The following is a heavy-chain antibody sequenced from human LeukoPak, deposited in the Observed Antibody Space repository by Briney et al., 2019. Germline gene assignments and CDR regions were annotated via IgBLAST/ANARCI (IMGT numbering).Heavy chain of an antibody. CDR1: GGSISSSSYY. Sequence: SETLSLTCTVSGGSISSSSYYWGWIRQPPGKGLEWIGYIYYSGSTNYNPSLKSRVTISVDTSKNQFSLKLSSVTAADTAVYYCARGYGYSSGWYPPTPAWYFDLWGRGTLVTVSS. CDR2: IYYSGST. D-gene: IGHD6-19*01. J-gene: IGHJ2*01. V-gene: IGHV4-61*05. CDR3: ARGYGYSSGWYPPTPAWYFDL.